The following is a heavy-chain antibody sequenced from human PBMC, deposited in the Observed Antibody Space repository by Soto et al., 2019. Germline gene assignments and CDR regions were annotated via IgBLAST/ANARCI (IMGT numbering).Heavy chain of an antibody. V-gene: IGHV4-31*03. CDR3: ARVRTWNRKFSSSPPLYYFDY. CDR1: GGSISSGHYS. Sequence: SETLSLTCTVSGGSISSGHYSLRWIRQHPGKGLDWIGYIYYSWSTNYNPSLKSRVTRSVDTSKNQVSRRLNSVTAADTAVYYCARVRTWNRKFSSSPPLYYFDYSGQGTMVTVS. J-gene: IGHJ4*02. CDR2: IYYSWST. D-gene: IGHD6-13*01.